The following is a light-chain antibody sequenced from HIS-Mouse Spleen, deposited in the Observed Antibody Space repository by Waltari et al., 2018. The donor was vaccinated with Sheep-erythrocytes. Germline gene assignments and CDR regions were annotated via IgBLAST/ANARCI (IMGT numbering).Light chain of an antibody. J-gene: IGKJ2*01. CDR2: AAS. CDR1: QGIGND. CDR3: LQDYNYPYT. V-gene: IGKV1-6*01. Sequence: AIQMTPSPSSLSASVGDRVTIPCRASQGIGNDLGCDQQKPGKAPKPLIYAASSLQSGVPSRFSGSGSGTDFTLTISSLQPEEFATYYCLQDYNYPYTFGQGTKLEIK.